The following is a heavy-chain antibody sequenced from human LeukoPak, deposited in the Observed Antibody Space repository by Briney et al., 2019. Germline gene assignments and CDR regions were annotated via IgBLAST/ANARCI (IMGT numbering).Heavy chain of an antibody. CDR2: MNPNSGNT. CDR1: GYTFTSYD. Sequence: GASVKVSCKASGYTFTSYDINWVRQATGQGLAWMGWMNPNSGNTGYAQKFQGRVTMTTDTSTSTAYMELRSLRSDDTAVYYCAKGDYSGWFDPWGQGTLVTVSS. J-gene: IGHJ5*02. V-gene: IGHV1-8*01. CDR3: AKGDYSGWFDP. D-gene: IGHD4-17*01.